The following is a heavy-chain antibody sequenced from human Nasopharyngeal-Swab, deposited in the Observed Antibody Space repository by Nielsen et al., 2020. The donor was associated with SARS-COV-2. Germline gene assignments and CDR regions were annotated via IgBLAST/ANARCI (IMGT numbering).Heavy chain of an antibody. J-gene: IGHJ6*02. D-gene: IGHD4-17*01. CDR3: ARVGDYGDYYYYGMDV. V-gene: IGHV3-21*01. Sequence: GESLKISCAASGFTFSSYSMNWVRQAPGKGLEWVSSISSSSSYIYYADSVKGRFTISRDNVKNSLYLQMNSLRAEDTAVYYCARVGDYGDYYYYGMDVWGQGTTVTVSS. CDR1: GFTFSSYS. CDR2: ISSSSSYI.